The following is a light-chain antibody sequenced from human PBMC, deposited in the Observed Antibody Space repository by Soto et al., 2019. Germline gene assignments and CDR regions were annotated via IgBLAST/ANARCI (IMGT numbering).Light chain of an antibody. Sequence: IVLTQSPASLSLSKGDRATLTCRASQSVSSYLAWYQQKPGQAPKLLIYDASNWATGIPARFSGSGPGTDFTLTISSLEAEDFAVYYCQQPGNPPITFGQGTRLDIK. CDR2: DAS. J-gene: IGKJ5*01. CDR1: QSVSSY. CDR3: QQPGNPPIT. V-gene: IGKV3-11*01.